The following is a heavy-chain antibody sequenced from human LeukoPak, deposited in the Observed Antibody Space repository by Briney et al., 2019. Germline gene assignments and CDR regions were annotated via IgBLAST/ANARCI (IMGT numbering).Heavy chain of an antibody. D-gene: IGHD6-6*01. Sequence: GGSLRLSCAASGFPFSCYWMHWVRQPPGKGLVWVSRISTDGSSTNSADSVKGRFTISRDNAKNTLYLQMNRLRAEDTAVYYCVGEYSSSSGRAFDIWGQGTMVTVSP. V-gene: IGHV3-74*01. CDR1: GFPFSCYW. CDR3: VGEYSSSSGRAFDI. J-gene: IGHJ3*02. CDR2: ISTDGSST.